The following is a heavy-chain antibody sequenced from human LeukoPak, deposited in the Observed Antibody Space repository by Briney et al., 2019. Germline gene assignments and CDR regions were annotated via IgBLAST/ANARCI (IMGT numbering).Heavy chain of an antibody. CDR3: ARAYIRGSGSRPFDP. CDR2: IDHSGST. V-gene: IGHV4-34*01. Sequence: SETLSLTCAVYGGSFSGYYWSWIRQPPGKGLEWIGEIDHSGSTNYNPSLKSRVTISVDTSKNQFSLKLSSVTAADTAVYYCARAYIRGSGSRPFDPWGQGTLVTVSS. D-gene: IGHD3-10*01. CDR1: GGSFSGYY. J-gene: IGHJ5*02.